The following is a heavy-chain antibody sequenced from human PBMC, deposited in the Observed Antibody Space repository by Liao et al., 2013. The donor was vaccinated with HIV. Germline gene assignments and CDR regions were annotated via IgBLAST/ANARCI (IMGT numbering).Heavy chain of an antibody. CDR2: IYAFGTR. D-gene: IGHD3-16*02. Sequence: QVQLQESGPGLVKPSETLSLTCSVSGGSISPYYWSWIRQPAGKGLEWIGRIYAFGTRDYSPSLDRRISMSVDRSKNQFALKLTSVTAADTAVYYCARETGGFGQGYRYLEFWGQGILVTVSS. V-gene: IGHV4-4*07. J-gene: IGHJ4*02. CDR3: ARETGGFGQGYRYLEF. CDR1: GGSISPYY.